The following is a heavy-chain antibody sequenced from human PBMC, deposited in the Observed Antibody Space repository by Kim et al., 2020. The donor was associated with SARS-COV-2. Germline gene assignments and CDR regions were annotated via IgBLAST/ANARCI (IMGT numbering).Heavy chain of an antibody. Sequence: SETLSLTCTVSGGSISRYYWNWIRQPPGKGLERIGFVSYRGSTYYNSPFKSRVTVSLDTSKNQFSLKLTSVTAADTAVYFCARLPRGTGSYQRAAFDTWGLGTLVTVSS. J-gene: IGHJ3*02. CDR2: VSYRGST. D-gene: IGHD1-26*01. CDR3: ARLPRGTGSYQRAAFDT. V-gene: IGHV4-59*08. CDR1: GGSISRYY.